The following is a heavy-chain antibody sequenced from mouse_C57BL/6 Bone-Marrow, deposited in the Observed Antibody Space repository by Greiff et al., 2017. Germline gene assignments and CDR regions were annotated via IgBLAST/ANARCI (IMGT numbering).Heavy chain of an antibody. J-gene: IGHJ4*01. CDR1: GYTFTSYW. CDR3: ARSEVRAMDY. CDR2: IHPNSGST. Sequence: QVQLKQSGAELVKPGASVKLSCKASGYTFTSYWMHWVKQRPGQGLEWIGMIHPNSGSTNYNEKFKSKATLTVDKSSSTAYMQLSSLTSEDSAVYYCARSEVRAMDYWGQGTSVTVSS. V-gene: IGHV1-64*01. D-gene: IGHD2-2*01.